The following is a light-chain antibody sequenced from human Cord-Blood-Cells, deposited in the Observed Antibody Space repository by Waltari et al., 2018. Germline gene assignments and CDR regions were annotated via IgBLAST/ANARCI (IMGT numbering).Light chain of an antibody. CDR3: QQSYSTLWT. V-gene: IGKV1-39*01. J-gene: IGKJ1*01. CDR1: QSISSY. Sequence: DIQMNQSPSSLSASVGDRVTITCRASQSISSYLNWYQQKPGKAPKLLIYAASSLQSGVPSRLSGSGSGTDFTLTISSLQPEDFATYYCQQSYSTLWTFGQGTKVEIK. CDR2: AAS.